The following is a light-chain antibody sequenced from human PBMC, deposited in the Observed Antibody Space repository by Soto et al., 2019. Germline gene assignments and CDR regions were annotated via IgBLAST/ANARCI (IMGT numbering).Light chain of an antibody. J-gene: IGKJ5*01. CDR3: PQYNSYGIT. CDR1: QSINTW. V-gene: IGKV1-5*01. CDR2: DAS. Sequence: DNQMTLSPSTLSASVGDRVTITCRASQSINTWLAWYQQKPGKAPKLLIYDASTLETGVPSRFSGSGSGTEFTLTISSLQPDDSATYYCPQYNSYGITFGQGTRLETK.